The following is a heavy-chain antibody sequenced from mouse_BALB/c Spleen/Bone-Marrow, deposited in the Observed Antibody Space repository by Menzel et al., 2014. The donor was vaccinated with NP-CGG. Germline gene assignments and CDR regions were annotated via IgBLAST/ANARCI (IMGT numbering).Heavy chain of an antibody. Sequence: VMLVESGPGLVAPSQSLSITCTVSGFSLTSYGVHWVRQPPGKGLEWLRVIWAGGSTNSNSALMSRLSISKDNSKSQVFLKMNSLQTDDTAMYYCARGGGNWYFDVWGAGTTVTVSS. V-gene: IGHV2-9*02. CDR1: GFSLTSYG. CDR3: ARGGGNWYFDV. CDR2: IWAGGST. J-gene: IGHJ1*01.